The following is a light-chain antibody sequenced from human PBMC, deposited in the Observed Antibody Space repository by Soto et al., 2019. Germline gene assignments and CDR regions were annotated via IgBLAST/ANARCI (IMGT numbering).Light chain of an antibody. CDR3: CSYAGSPFV. V-gene: IGLV2-11*01. Sequence: QSALTQPRSVSGSPRQAVTISCTGTSSDVGGYNYVSWYQQHPGKAPKLMIYDVSKQPSGVPDRFSGSKSGNTASLTISGLQAEDEADYYCCSYAGSPFVFGTGTKVTVL. CDR1: SSDVGGYNY. J-gene: IGLJ1*01. CDR2: DVS.